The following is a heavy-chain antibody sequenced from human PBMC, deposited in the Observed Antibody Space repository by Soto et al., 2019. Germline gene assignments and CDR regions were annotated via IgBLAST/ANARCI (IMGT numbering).Heavy chain of an antibody. CDR3: ARDRDRDFWSDQSYAFDI. CDR1: GGSISSGGYY. V-gene: IGHV4-31*03. D-gene: IGHD3-3*01. Sequence: QVQLQESGPGLVKPSQTLSLTCTVSGGSISSGGYYWSWIRQHPGKGLEWIGYIYYSGSTYYNPALKSRVTISVDTSKNQFSLKLSSVTAADTAVYYCARDRDRDFWSDQSYAFDIWGQGTMVTVSS. CDR2: IYYSGST. J-gene: IGHJ3*02.